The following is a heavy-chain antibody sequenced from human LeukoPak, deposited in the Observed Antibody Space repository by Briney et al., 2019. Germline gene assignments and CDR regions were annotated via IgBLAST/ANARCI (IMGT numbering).Heavy chain of an antibody. J-gene: IGHJ4*02. D-gene: IGHD3-22*01. V-gene: IGHV3-7*01. CDR3: ERGYYYDSTGYYTDN. CDR1: GSTFSNYW. CDR2: IKHDGSEK. Sequence: GGSLRLSCAASGSTFSNYWMSWVRQTPGKGLEWVANIKHDGSEKYYVDSVKCRFAISRDNAKTSLYLQMNSLRAEATAVSYCERGYYYDSTGYYTDNWGQGTLVTVSS.